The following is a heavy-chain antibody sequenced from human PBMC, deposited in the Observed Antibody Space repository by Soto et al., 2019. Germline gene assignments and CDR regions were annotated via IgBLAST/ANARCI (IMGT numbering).Heavy chain of an antibody. J-gene: IGHJ5*02. CDR3: ARDSNCSGGSCYSAIRWFDP. D-gene: IGHD2-15*01. CDR1: GGSVSSGSYY. V-gene: IGHV4-61*01. Sequence: SETLSLTCTVSGGSVSSGSYYWSWIRQPPGKGLDWIGYIYYSGSTNYNPSLKSRVTISVDTSKNQFSLKVSSVTAADTAVYYCARDSNCSGGSCYSAIRWFDPWGQGTLVTVSS. CDR2: IYYSGST.